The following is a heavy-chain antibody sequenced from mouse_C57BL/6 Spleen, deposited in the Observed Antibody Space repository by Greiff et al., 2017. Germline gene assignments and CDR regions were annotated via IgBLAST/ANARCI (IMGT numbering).Heavy chain of an antibody. V-gene: IGHV2-6*03. Sequence: QVQLQQSGPGLVAPSQSLSITCTVSGFSLTSYGVHWVRQPPGKGLEWLVVIWSDGSTTYNSALKSRLSISKDNSKSQVFLKMNSLQTDDTAMYYCASYGSSPYYYAMDYWGQGTSVTVSS. CDR1: GFSLTSYG. CDR2: IWSDGST. D-gene: IGHD1-1*01. J-gene: IGHJ4*01. CDR3: ASYGSSPYYYAMDY.